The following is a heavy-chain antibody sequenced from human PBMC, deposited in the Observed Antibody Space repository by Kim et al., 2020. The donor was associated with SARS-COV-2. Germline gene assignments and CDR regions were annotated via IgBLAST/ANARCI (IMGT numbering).Heavy chain of an antibody. D-gene: IGHD3-22*01. J-gene: IGHJ4*02. Sequence: VKGRFTIARENSRNTLYLQMNSLRAEDTAVYYCAKDRHYYDSSGYYAFDYWGQGTLVTVSS. CDR3: AKDRHYYDSSGYYAFDY. V-gene: IGHV3-23*01.